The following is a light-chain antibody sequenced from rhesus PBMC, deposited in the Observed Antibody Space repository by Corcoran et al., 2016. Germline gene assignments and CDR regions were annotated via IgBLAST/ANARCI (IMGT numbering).Light chain of an antibody. V-gene: IGKV1S17*01. CDR3: QHYYSNPRT. J-gene: IGKJ1*01. Sequence: DIQMTQSPSSLSASVGDRVTITCRASQGITNDLAWYQQKPGETPNLLIYEASSLKSGIPSRFSDSGSGTDFTLTISSLQSEDFATYYCQHYYSNPRTFGQGTKVEIK. CDR2: EAS. CDR1: QGITND.